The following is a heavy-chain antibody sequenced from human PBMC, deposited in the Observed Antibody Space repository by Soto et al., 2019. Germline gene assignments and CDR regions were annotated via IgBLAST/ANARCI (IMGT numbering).Heavy chain of an antibody. CDR2: ISWNSGSI. Sequence: EVQLVESGGGLVQPGRSLRLSCAASGFTFDDYAMHWVRQAPGKGLEWVSGISWNSGSIGYADSVKGRFTISRDNAKNSLYLQMNSLIAEDTALYYCAKGGSSRTVEYFQHWGQGTLVTVSS. D-gene: IGHD6-13*01. CDR3: AKGGSSRTVEYFQH. CDR1: GFTFDDYA. V-gene: IGHV3-9*01. J-gene: IGHJ1*01.